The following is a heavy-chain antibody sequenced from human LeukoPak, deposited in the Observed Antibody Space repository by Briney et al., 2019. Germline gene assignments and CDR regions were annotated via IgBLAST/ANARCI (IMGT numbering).Heavy chain of an antibody. CDR3: ARDGHGGNSFDF. CDR2: INANSGGT. Sequence: GASVKVSCKASGYTSTGYYMHWVRQAPGQGVEWMGWINANSGGTDYAQKFQDRVTMTRDTSISTAYMELSRLTSDDTAVYYCARDGHGGNSFDFWGQGTLVTVSS. V-gene: IGHV1-2*02. D-gene: IGHD4-23*01. J-gene: IGHJ4*02. CDR1: GYTSTGYY.